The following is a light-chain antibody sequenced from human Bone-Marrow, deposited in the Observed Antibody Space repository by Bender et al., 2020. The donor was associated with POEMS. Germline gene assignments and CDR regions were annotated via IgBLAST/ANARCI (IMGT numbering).Light chain of an antibody. CDR1: SSDVGFYNR. V-gene: IGLV2-11*01. J-gene: IGLJ3*02. CDR2: DVT. Sequence: QSALTQPPSVSGSPGQSVTISCTGTSSDVGFYNRVSWYQQPPGKAPKLIIYDVTKRPSGVPDRFSGSKSGNTASLSISGLQAEDEAEYYCCSYARSYTWMFGGGTKLTVL. CDR3: CSYARSYTWM.